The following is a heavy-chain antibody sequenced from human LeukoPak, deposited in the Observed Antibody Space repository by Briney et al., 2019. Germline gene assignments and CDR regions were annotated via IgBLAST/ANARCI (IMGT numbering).Heavy chain of an antibody. CDR3: GQVGY. J-gene: IGHJ4*02. CDR1: GLAFDTFW. D-gene: IGHD1-26*01. CDR2: ININGTFS. Sequence: GGSLRLSCVTYGLAFDTFWMHWFRKAPGKGLMWVARININGTFSTYADSVQGRFTVFRDNAKKTLYLQMNSLRVEDTATYFCGQVGYWGQGTLVTVAS. V-gene: IGHV3-74*03.